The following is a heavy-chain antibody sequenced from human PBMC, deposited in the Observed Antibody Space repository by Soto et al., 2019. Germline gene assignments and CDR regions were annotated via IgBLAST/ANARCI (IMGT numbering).Heavy chain of an antibody. D-gene: IGHD3-3*01. CDR3: ARERPSDYFWSGYSYSMDV. J-gene: IGHJ6*02. CDR2: ISSSGNTI. V-gene: IGHV3-48*03. CDR1: GFMFSYYE. Sequence: EVQLVESGGGSIRPGGSLRLSCAASGFMFSYYEMNWVRQAPGKGLEWVSYISSSGNTIYYGDSVKGRFTISRDNAKNSLSLQMNSLRAEDTAVYYCARERPSDYFWSGYSYSMDVWGHGTTVTVSS.